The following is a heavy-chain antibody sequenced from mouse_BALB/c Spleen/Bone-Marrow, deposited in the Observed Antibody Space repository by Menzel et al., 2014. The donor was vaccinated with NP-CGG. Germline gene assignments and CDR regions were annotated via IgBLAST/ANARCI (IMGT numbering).Heavy chain of an antibody. D-gene: IGHD2-14*01. CDR2: IDPANGNT. V-gene: IGHV14-3*02. J-gene: IGHJ3*01. CDR3: ATYYRYDRRFAY. CDR1: GFNIXDTY. Sequence: VQLQQSGAELVKPGASVKLSCTASGFNIXDTYMHWVKQRPEQGLEWIGRIDPANGNTKYDPKFQGKATITADTSSSTAYLQLSSLTSEDTAVYCCATYYRYDRRFAYWGQGTLVTVSA.